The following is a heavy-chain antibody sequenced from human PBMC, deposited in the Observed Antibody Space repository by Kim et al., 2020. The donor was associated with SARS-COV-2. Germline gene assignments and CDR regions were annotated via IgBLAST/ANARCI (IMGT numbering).Heavy chain of an antibody. CDR1: GYTFTGYY. J-gene: IGHJ3*02. D-gene: IGHD2-2*01. CDR2: INPNSGGT. CDR3: ATCSSTSCYGDAFDI. V-gene: IGHV1-2*04. Sequence: ASVKVSCKASGYTFTGYYMHWVRQAPGQGLEWMGWINPNSGGTNYAQKFQGWVTMTRDTSISTAYMELSRLRSDDTAMYYCATCSSTSCYGDAFDIWGQGTMVTVSS.